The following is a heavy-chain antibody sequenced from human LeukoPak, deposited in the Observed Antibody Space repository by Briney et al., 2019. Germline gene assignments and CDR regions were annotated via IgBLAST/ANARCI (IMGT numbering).Heavy chain of an antibody. CDR3: AVLPPLRFLEWPLVY. CDR2: ISGSGGST. V-gene: IGHV3-23*01. CDR1: GFTFSSYA. Sequence: GGSLRLSCAASGFTFSSYAMSWVRQAPGKGLEWVSAISGSGGSTYYADSVKGRFTISRDNSKDTLYLQMNSLRAEDMAVYYCAVLPPLRFLEWPLVYWGQGTLVTVSS. D-gene: IGHD3-3*01. J-gene: IGHJ4*02.